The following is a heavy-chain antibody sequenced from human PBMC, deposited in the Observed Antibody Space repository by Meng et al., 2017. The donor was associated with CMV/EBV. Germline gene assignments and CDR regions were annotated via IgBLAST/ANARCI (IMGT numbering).Heavy chain of an antibody. Sequence: SETLSLTCTVSGGSVSRGSYYWSWIRQPPGKGLEWIGYIYYSGSTNYNPSLKSRVTISVDTSKNQFSLKLSSVTAADTAVYYCARGGLFWSGYYPYYYYGMDVWGQGTTVTVSS. CDR3: ARGGLFWSGYYPYYYYGMDV. CDR2: IYYSGST. CDR1: GGSVSRGSYY. V-gene: IGHV4-61*01. D-gene: IGHD3-3*01. J-gene: IGHJ6*02.